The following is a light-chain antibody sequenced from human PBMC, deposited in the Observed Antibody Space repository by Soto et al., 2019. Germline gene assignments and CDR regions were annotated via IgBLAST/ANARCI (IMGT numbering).Light chain of an antibody. CDR2: WAS. CDR3: QQYLITPWT. V-gene: IGKV4-1*01. Sequence: DIVMTQSPDSVAVSLGERATINCKSSQSILYSPNNKNYLAWYQQKPGQPPKLLFYWASTRESGVPDRFSGSGSGPDFTLTISILQAEDVALYYCQQYLITPWTFGQGTQVEIK. J-gene: IGKJ1*01. CDR1: QSILYSPNNKNY.